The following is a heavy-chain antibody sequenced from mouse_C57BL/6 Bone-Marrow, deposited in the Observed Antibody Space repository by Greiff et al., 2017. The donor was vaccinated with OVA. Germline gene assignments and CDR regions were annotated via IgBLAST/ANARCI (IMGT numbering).Heavy chain of an antibody. CDR2: INPNNGGT. CDR3: ASYYDYDGAY. V-gene: IGHV1-26*01. D-gene: IGHD2-4*01. Sequence: EVQLQQSGPELVKPGASVKISCKASGYTFTDYYMNWVKQSHGKSLEWIGDINPNNGGTSYNQKFKGKATLTVDKSSSTAYMELRSLTSEDAAVYYGASYYDYDGAYWGQGTLVTVSA. CDR1: GYTFTDYY. J-gene: IGHJ3*01.